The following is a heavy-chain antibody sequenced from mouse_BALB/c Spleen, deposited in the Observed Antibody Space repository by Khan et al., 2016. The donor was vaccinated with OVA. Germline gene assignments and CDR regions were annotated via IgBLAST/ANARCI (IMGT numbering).Heavy chain of an antibody. J-gene: IGHJ4*01. Sequence: VQLQESGPELVKPGASVRISCKAAGYTFTTYYIHWVKQRPGQGLEWIGWIYPGSFNTNYSEKFKGKATLTADKSSSTAYMQLISLTSEASAAYFRAKEVCFLGACMGYWGQGTSVPVSS. CDR2: IYPGSFNT. CDR3: AKEVCFLGACMGY. V-gene: IGHV1S56*01. CDR1: GYTFTTYY. D-gene: IGHD3-1*01.